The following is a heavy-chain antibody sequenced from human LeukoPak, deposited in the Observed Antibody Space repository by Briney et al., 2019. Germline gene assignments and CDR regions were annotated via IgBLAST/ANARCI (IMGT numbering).Heavy chain of an antibody. CDR1: GGTFSSYA. Sequence: GASVKVSCKASGGTFSSYAISWVRQAPGQGLEWMGRIIPILGIANYAQKFQGRVTITADKSTSTAYMGLSSLRSEDTGVYFCARDAPPLGYDISGSEPGAFAIWGQGTMVTVSS. D-gene: IGHD3-22*01. CDR2: IIPILGIA. J-gene: IGHJ3*02. CDR3: ARDAPPLGYDISGSEPGAFAI. V-gene: IGHV1-69*04.